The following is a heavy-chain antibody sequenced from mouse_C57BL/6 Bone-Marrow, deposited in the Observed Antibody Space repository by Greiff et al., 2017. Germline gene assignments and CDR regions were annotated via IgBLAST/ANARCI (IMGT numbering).Heavy chain of an antibody. Sequence: VQLQQPGAELVKPGASVKMSCKASGYTFTSYWITWVKQRPGQGLEWIGDIYPGSGSTTYNEKFKSKATLTVDTSSSTAYMQLSSLTSEDSAVYYGARERLYYYEYFDYWGQGTTLTVSS. CDR3: ARERLYYYEYFDY. D-gene: IGHD1-1*01. CDR2: IYPGSGST. V-gene: IGHV1-55*01. J-gene: IGHJ2*01. CDR1: GYTFTSYW.